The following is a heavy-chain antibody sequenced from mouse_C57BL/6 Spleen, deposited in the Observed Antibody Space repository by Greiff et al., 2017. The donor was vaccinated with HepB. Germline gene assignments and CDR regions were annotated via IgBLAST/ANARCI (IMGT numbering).Heavy chain of an antibody. CDR3: ARGTLYGSSFYWYFDV. J-gene: IGHJ1*03. D-gene: IGHD1-1*01. CDR2: INPSNGGT. Sequence: QVQLQQPGTELVKPGASVKLSCKASGYTFTSYWMHWVKQRPGQGLEWIGNINPSNGGTNYNEKFKSKATLTVDKSSSTAYMQLSSLTSEVSAVYYCARGTLYGSSFYWYFDVWGTGTTVTVSS. V-gene: IGHV1-53*01. CDR1: GYTFTSYW.